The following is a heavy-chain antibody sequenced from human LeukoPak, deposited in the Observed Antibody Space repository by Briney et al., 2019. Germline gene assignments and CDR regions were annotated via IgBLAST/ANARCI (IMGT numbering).Heavy chain of an antibody. Sequence: PSETLSLTCTVSGGSISSYYWSWIRQPPGKGLEWIGYIYYSGSTNYNPSLKSRVTISVDTSKNQFSLKLSSVTAADTAVYYCASGRYDSSGYYFDYWGQGTLVTVSS. J-gene: IGHJ4*02. CDR1: GGSISSYY. D-gene: IGHD3-22*01. CDR2: IYYSGST. V-gene: IGHV4-59*12. CDR3: ASGRYDSSGYYFDY.